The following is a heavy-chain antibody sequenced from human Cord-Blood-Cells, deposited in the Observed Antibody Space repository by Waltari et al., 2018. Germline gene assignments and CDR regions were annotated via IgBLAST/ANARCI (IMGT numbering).Heavy chain of an antibody. CDR2: IYYSGST. D-gene: IGHD3-3*01. V-gene: IGHV4-59*11. CDR1: GGSISSHY. J-gene: IGHJ5*02. Sequence: QVQLQESGPGLVKPSETLSLTCTVSGGSISSHYWRWIRQPPGKGLEWIGYIYYSGSTNYNPSLKSRVTISVDTSKNQFSLKLSSVTAADTAVYYCARGGWYYDFWSGANWFDPWGREPWSPSPQ. CDR3: ARGGWYYDFWSGANWFDP.